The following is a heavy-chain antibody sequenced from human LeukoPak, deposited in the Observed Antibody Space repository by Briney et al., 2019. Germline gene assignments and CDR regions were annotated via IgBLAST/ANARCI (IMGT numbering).Heavy chain of an antibody. Sequence: TGGSLRLSCAASGFTFSDYYMSWIRQAPGKGLEWVSYISSRSTNTNYADSVKGRFTISRDNGKNSLYLQMNSLGAEDTAVYHCARGKRVGPTTDYYYGMDVWGQGTTVTVSS. CDR3: ARGKRVGPTTDYYYGMDV. V-gene: IGHV3-11*05. D-gene: IGHD1-26*01. CDR2: ISSRSTNT. J-gene: IGHJ6*02. CDR1: GFTFSDYY.